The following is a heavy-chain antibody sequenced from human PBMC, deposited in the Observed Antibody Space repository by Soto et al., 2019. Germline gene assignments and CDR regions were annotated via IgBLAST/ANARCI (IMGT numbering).Heavy chain of an antibody. J-gene: IGHJ3*02. D-gene: IGHD6-19*01. V-gene: IGHV1-69*06. CDR1: GGSFSSYA. Sequence: QVQLVQSGAEVKKPGSSVKVSCKASGGSFSSYAISWVRQAPVQGLEWMGGIIPIFGAPTYAQKFQGRVTIIADKSTSTAYMELSSLRSEDTALYYCARAGPVSGNHAFDIWGQGTLVXXSS. CDR2: IIPIFGAP. CDR3: ARAGPVSGNHAFDI.